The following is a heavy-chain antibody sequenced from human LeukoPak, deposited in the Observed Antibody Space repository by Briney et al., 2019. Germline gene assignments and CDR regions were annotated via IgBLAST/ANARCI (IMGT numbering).Heavy chain of an antibody. CDR3: ARDPVTGDRFDY. J-gene: IGHJ4*02. CDR1: GDSVSSNSAA. CDR2: TYYRSRWYN. Sequence: SRTLSLTCAISGDSVSSNSAAWNWIRQSPSRGLEWLGRTYYRSRWYNDYAVSVKSRITINPDTSKNRFSLQLHSVSPEDTAVYYCARDPVTGDRFDYWGQGTLVTVSS. D-gene: IGHD7-27*01. V-gene: IGHV6-1*01.